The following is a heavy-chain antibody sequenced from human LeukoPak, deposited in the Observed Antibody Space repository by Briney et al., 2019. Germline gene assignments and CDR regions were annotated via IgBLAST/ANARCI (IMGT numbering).Heavy chain of an antibody. V-gene: IGHV1-2*02. CDR3: AREEYSSSWYSF. CDR2: INPNSGGT. Sequence: ASVKVSCKASGYTFTGYYMHWVRQAPGQGLGWMGWINPNSGGTNYAQKVQGRVTMTRDTSISTAYMELSRLRSDDTAVYYCAREEYSSSWYSFWGQGTLVTVSS. J-gene: IGHJ4*02. CDR1: GYTFTGYY. D-gene: IGHD6-13*01.